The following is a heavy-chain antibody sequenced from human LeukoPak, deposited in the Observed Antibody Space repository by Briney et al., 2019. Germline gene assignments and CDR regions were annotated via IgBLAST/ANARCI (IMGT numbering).Heavy chain of an antibody. V-gene: IGHV1-8*01. D-gene: IGHD3-22*01. J-gene: IGHJ4*02. CDR3: ARGFYDSSGYYLTY. Sequence: ASVKVSCKASGYTFTSYVINWVRQATGQGLEWMGWMNPNSGNTGYAQKFQGRVTMTSNTFISTAYMELSSLRSEDTAIYYCARGFYDSSGYYLTYWGQGTLVTVSS. CDR2: MNPNSGNT. CDR1: GYTFTSYV.